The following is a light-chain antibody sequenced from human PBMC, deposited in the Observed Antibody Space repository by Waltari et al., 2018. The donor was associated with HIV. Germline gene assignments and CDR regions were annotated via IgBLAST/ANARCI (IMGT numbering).Light chain of an antibody. CDR2: EGS. J-gene: IGLJ1*01. V-gene: IGLV2-23*01. Sequence: QSALTQPASVSGSPGQSITISCTGTSSNVGSDDLVSWYQQHPGEAPKLMIYEGSKRPSGVSNRFAGSKSGNTASLTISGLQAEDEADYYCCSYAGSSLYVFGTGTKVTVL. CDR1: SSNVGSDDL. CDR3: CSYAGSSLYV.